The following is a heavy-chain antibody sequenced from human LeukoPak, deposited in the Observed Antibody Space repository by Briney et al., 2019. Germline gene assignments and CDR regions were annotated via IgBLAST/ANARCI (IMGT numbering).Heavy chain of an antibody. CDR2: IWYDGSNN. Sequence: GGSLRLSCAASGFTFSSYGMHWVRQAPGKGLEWVAVIWYDGSNNYYADSVKGRFTISRDNSKNTLYLQTNSLRAEDTAVYYCARPHFDYYDSSGYYYRYWGQGTLVTVSS. D-gene: IGHD3-22*01. CDR1: GFTFSSYG. CDR3: ARPHFDYYDSSGYYYRY. V-gene: IGHV3-33*01. J-gene: IGHJ4*02.